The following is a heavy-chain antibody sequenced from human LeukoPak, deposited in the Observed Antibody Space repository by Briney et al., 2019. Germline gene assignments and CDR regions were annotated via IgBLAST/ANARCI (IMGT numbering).Heavy chain of an antibody. J-gene: IGHJ3*02. D-gene: IGHD5-12*01. Sequence: SETLPLTCTVSGGSISSSSYYWGWIRQPPGKGLEWIGSIYYSGSTYYNPSLKSRVTISVDTSKNQFSLRLSSVTAADTAVYFCARHPPTTRAFDIWGQGTMVTVSS. CDR1: GGSISSSSYY. V-gene: IGHV4-39*01. CDR3: ARHPPTTRAFDI. CDR2: IYYSGST.